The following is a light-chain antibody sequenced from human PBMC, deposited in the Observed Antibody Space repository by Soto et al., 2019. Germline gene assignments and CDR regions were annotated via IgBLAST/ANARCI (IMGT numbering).Light chain of an antibody. Sequence: AIPMTKSPSSLSASVGDRVTITCRASQGIRNDLGWYQQKPWEAPKLLIYAASTLQRGVPSRFSGSGSGTDFTLTISSLQPEYFATYYCLQDYNCPLTFGGGTKGEI. CDR1: QGIRND. V-gene: IGKV1-6*01. CDR2: AAS. J-gene: IGKJ4*01. CDR3: LQDYNCPLT.